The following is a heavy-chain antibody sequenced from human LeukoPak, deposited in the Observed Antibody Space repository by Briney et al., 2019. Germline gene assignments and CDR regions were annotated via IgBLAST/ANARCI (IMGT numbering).Heavy chain of an antibody. CDR1: GYNFPIYW. CDR3: ARHVGLYRDFDD. Sequence: KGGESLKISCKGSGYNFPIYWIAWVRQMPGKGLECMGIIYPGDSDTRYSPSFQGQVTISADKSISTAYLQWSSLKASDTAIYYCARHVGLYRDFDDWGQGTLVTVSS. V-gene: IGHV5-51*01. CDR2: IYPGDSDT. J-gene: IGHJ4*02. D-gene: IGHD4-11*01.